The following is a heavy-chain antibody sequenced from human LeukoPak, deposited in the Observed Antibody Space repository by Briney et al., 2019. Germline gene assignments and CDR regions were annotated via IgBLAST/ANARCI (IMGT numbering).Heavy chain of an antibody. V-gene: IGHV5-51*01. CDR2: IYPGDSDT. J-gene: IGHJ6*02. D-gene: IGHD3-10*01. CDR3: ARPSGTTVRGVITYYGMDV. CDR1: GYSFTSYW. Sequence: GESLKISCKGSGYSFTSYWIGWVRQMPGKGLEWMGIIYPGDSDTRYSPSFQGQVTISADKSISTAYLQWSSLKASDTAMYYCARPSGTTVRGVITYYGMDVWGQGTTVTVCS.